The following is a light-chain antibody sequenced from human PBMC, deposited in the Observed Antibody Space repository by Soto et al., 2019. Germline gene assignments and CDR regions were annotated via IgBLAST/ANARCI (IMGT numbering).Light chain of an antibody. CDR1: QSVSSY. CDR3: QQRSNWRRT. J-gene: IGKJ1*01. CDR2: DAS. V-gene: IGKV3-11*01. Sequence: EIVLTQSPATLSLSPGERATLSCRASQSVSSYLAWYQQKPGQAPRLLIYDASNRATGIPARFSGSGSGTDFTLTISSLEPEDFAVYYCQQRSNWRRTFGQGTKGEIK.